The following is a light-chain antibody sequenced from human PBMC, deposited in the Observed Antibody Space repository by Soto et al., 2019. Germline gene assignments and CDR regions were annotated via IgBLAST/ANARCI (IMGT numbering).Light chain of an antibody. Sequence: EIVMTQSPATLSESPGERATLSCRAGQGVTTNFAWYQQKSGQSPRLLIYDVSTRATGVPARFSGTGSETDFTLTISGLQSDDSAVYFCQQYNNWPFSFGQGTRLEI. J-gene: IGKJ5*01. V-gene: IGKV3-15*01. CDR1: QGVTTN. CDR2: DVS. CDR3: QQYNNWPFS.